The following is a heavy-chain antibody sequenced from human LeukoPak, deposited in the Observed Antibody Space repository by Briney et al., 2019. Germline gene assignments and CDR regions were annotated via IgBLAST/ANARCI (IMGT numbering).Heavy chain of an antibody. CDR2: IKQDGSDK. D-gene: IGHD4-11*01. Sequence: GSLRLSCAASGLTFRSYWMSWVRQVPGKGLEWVANIKQDGSDKYYGDSVKGRFTISRDNAKNSLYLQMNRLRAEDTAMYYCASLKTTVAHAGDAYGIWGQGTMVTVSS. V-gene: IGHV3-7*01. CDR3: ASLKTTVAHAGDAYGI. CDR1: GLTFRSYW. J-gene: IGHJ3*02.